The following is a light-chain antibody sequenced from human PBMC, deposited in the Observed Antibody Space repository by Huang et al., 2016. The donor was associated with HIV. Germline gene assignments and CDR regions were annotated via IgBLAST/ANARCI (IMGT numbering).Light chain of an antibody. J-gene: IGKJ4*01. Sequence: EIVMTQSPATLSVSPGERATLSCRASQGVHSNLDWSQQKPGQAPRLLIYGADTRATGMPARFSGSVSGTEFTLTISSLQSEDFAVYYCQQYNKWLTFGGGTKVEIK. CDR1: QGVHSN. CDR3: QQYNKWLT. CDR2: GAD. V-gene: IGKV3-15*01.